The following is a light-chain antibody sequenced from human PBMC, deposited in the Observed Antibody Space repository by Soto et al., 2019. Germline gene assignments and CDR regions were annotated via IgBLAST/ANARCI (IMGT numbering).Light chain of an antibody. CDR2: GAS. CDR3: QQYNNWPPWT. V-gene: IGKV3-15*01. J-gene: IGKJ1*01. CDR1: QSVSSN. Sequence: EIVMTQSPATLSVSPGERATISCRASQSVSSNLAWYQQKPGQAPRLLIYGASTRSTGIPARFSGSESGTEFPLTISSLQSEDFAVYYCQQYNNWPPWTFGQGTKVEIK.